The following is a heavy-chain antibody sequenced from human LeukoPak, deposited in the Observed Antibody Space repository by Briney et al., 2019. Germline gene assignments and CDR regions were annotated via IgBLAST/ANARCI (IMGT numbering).Heavy chain of an antibody. CDR2: ISGSGGST. Sequence: HPGGSLRLSCAASGFTFSSYAMSWVRQAPGKGLEWVSAISGSGGSTYYADSVKGRFTISRDNSKNTLYLQMNSLRAEDTAVYYCASHPGYYDSSDYWGQGTLVTVST. V-gene: IGHV3-23*01. CDR3: ASHPGYYDSSDY. D-gene: IGHD3-22*01. CDR1: GFTFSSYA. J-gene: IGHJ4*02.